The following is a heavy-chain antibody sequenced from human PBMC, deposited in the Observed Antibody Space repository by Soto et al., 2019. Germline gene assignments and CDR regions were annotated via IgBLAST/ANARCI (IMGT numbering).Heavy chain of an antibody. CDR3: ATNYGSGSTHFDY. CDR1: GDTFSFYT. D-gene: IGHD3-10*01. Sequence: QVQLVQSGAEVKKPGSSVRLSCTASGDTFSFYTISWVRQAPGQGPEWMGRIIPMVGMADYPQKFPGRVTISADKSTSTPYMVLITLRSDDTAVYFCATNYGSGSTHFDYWGQGTLVTVSS. V-gene: IGHV1-69*02. J-gene: IGHJ4*02. CDR2: IIPMVGMA.